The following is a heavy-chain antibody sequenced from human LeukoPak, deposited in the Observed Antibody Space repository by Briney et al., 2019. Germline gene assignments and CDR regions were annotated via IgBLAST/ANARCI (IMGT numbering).Heavy chain of an antibody. CDR1: GGSFSGYY. D-gene: IGHD3-10*01. J-gene: IGHJ6*02. CDR3: ARGVRRYGSGSYYYYYYGMDV. V-gene: IGHV4-34*01. CDR2: INHSGST. Sequence: PSETLSLTCAVYGGSFSGYYWSWIRQPPGKGLEWIGEINHSGSTNYNPSLKSRVTISADTSKNQFSLKLSSVTAADTAVYYCARGVRRYGSGSYYYYYYGMDVWGQGTTVTVSS.